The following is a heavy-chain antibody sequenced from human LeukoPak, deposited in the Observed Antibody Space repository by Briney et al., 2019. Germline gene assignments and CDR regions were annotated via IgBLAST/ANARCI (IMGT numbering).Heavy chain of an antibody. CDR1: GFTFSSYW. V-gene: IGHV3-74*01. J-gene: IGHJ6*03. Sequence: PGGSLRLSCAASGFTFSSYWMHWVRQAPGKGLVWVSRINSDGSSTSYADSVKGRFTISRDNAKNSLYLQMNSLRAEDTALYYCARYSYVTYYYYYTDVWGKGTTVTVSS. D-gene: IGHD5-18*01. CDR2: INSDGSST. CDR3: ARYSYVTYYYYYTDV.